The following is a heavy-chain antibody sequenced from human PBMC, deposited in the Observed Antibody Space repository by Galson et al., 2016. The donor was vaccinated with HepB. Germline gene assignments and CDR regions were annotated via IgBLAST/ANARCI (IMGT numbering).Heavy chain of an antibody. CDR2: ISGSGGNT. Sequence: SLRLSCAASGFTFTSFAMNWFRQAPGKGLEWVSGISGSGGNTYFADSVKGRFTTSRDNSKNTVDLQMNSLRAEDTAVYYCAGSYSGRKGASDIWGQGTMVTVSS. CDR3: AGSYSGRKGASDI. V-gene: IGHV3-23*01. CDR1: GFTFTSFA. D-gene: IGHD1-26*01. J-gene: IGHJ3*02.